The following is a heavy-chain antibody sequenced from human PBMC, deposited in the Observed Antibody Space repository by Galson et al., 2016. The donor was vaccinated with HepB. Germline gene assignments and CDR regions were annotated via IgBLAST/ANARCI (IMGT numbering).Heavy chain of an antibody. V-gene: IGHV5-51*01. D-gene: IGHD4-23*01. J-gene: IGHJ3*01. CDR1: GYRFTTYW. CDR2: IYPGDSDT. CDR3: AGHTDLDGGDVLGASEF. Sequence: QSGAEVKKPGESLKISCQASGYRFTTYWIGWVRQMPGKGLEWMGIIYPGDSDTRYSPSFQGQVTISADKSISTAFLQWSSLTSSDSAMYYCAGHTDLDGGDVLGASEFWGQGTMVTVSS.